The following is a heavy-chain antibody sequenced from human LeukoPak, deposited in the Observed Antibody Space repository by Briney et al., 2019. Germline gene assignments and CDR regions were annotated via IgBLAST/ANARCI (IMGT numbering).Heavy chain of an antibody. CDR1: GGSICSNSYY. J-gene: IGHJ4*02. CDR3: ARWRTARTGFDY. Sequence: SETLSLTCTVSGGSICSNSYYWGWIRQPPGKGLEWIGSIYYSGSPYYNPSLKSRVTISVDTSKNQFSLKVISVTAADTAVYYCARWRTARTGFDYWGQGTLATVSS. V-gene: IGHV4-39*01. D-gene: IGHD3/OR15-3a*01. CDR2: IYYSGSP.